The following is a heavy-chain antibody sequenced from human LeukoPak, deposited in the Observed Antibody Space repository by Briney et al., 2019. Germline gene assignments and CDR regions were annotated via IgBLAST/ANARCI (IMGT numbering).Heavy chain of an antibody. V-gene: IGHV3-33*06. J-gene: IGHJ4*02. CDR1: GFTFSSSV. CDR2: IWFDGSIK. Sequence: GGPLRLSCAASGFTFSSSVMHWVRQAPGKGLEGVAVIWFDGSIKFYGDSVKGRFTVSRDNSKNTLYLQMNSLGAEDTAVYYCAKAGYDFRTGYHRGFLDYWGQGTLVTVSS. D-gene: IGHD3-3*01. CDR3: AKAGYDFRTGYHRGFLDY.